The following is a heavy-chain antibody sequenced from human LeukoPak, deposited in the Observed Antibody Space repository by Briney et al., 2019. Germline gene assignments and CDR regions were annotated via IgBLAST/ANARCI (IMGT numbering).Heavy chain of an antibody. J-gene: IGHJ4*02. CDR1: GFTFSSYS. CDR3: ARDHIAVAGFDY. V-gene: IGHV3-7*01. Sequence: PGGSLRLSCAASGFTFSSYSMSWVRQAPGKGLEWLANIKKDGSAKDYVDSVKGRFTISRDNAKNSLYLQMNSLRAEDAAVYYCARDHIAVAGFDYWGQGTLVTVSS. CDR2: IKKDGSAK. D-gene: IGHD6-19*01.